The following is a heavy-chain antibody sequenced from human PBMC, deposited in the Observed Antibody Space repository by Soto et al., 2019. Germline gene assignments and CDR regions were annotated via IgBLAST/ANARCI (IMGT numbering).Heavy chain of an antibody. J-gene: IGHJ3*02. V-gene: IGHV1-69*13. CDR3: ARAPPVDDAFDI. CDR1: GGTFRRYA. CDR2: IIPIFGTA. Sequence: SLKVSCKSSGGTFRRYAISWVRQAPGQVLEWMGGIIPIFGTANYAQKFQGRVTITADESTSTAYMELSSLRSEDTAVYYCARAPPVDDAFDIWGQGTMVTVSS. D-gene: IGHD2-15*01.